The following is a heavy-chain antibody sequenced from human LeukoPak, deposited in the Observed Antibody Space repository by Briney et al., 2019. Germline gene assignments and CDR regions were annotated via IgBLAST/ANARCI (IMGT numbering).Heavy chain of an antibody. D-gene: IGHD4-17*01. CDR3: ARHWVGYGDYAWMVVPGWFDP. CDR2: IYYSGST. V-gene: IGHV4-39*01. CDR1: NGSISSSSYY. J-gene: IGHJ5*02. Sequence: SETLSLTCTVSNGSISSSSYYWGWIRQPPGKGLEWLGSIYYSGSTYYNPSLKSRVTISVDTSKNQFSLKLSSVTAADTAVYYCARHWVGYGDYAWMVVPGWFDPWGQGTLVTVSS.